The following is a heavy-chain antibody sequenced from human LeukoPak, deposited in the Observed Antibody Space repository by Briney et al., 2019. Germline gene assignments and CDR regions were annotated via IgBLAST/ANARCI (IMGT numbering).Heavy chain of an antibody. Sequence: GESLKISCKGSGYSFTSYWIGWVRQMPGKGLEWMGIIYPGDPDTRYSPSFQGQVTISADKSISTAYLQWSSLKASDTAMYYCARLDYDILTSYYYYYMDVWGKGTTVTVSS. CDR2: IYPGDPDT. CDR3: ARLDYDILTSYYYYYMDV. V-gene: IGHV5-51*01. D-gene: IGHD3-9*01. J-gene: IGHJ6*03. CDR1: GYSFTSYW.